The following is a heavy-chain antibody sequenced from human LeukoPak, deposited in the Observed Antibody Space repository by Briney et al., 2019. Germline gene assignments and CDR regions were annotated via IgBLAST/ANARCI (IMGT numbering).Heavy chain of an antibody. CDR1: GFTFSSYA. CDR3: AKGQAITGRNLFDP. D-gene: IGHD1-20*01. CDR2: ISGSGGST. V-gene: IGHV3-23*01. Sequence: PGGSLRLSCAASGFTFSSYAMSWVRQAPGKGLEWVSAISGSGGSTYYADSVKGRFTISRDNSKNTLYLQMNSLRTEDTAVYYCAKGQAITGRNLFDPWGQGTLVTVSS. J-gene: IGHJ5*02.